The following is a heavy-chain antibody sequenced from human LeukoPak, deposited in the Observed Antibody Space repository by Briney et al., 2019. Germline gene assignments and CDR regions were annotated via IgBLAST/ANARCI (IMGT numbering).Heavy chain of an antibody. J-gene: IGHJ4*02. CDR2: ISSNGGST. D-gene: IGHD4-11*01. V-gene: IGHV3-64*01. CDR1: GFTFSSYA. Sequence: GGSLRLSCAASGFTFSSYAMHWVRQAPGKGLEYVSAISSNGGSTYYANSVKGRFTISRDNSKNTLYLQMGSLRAEDMAVYYCARVGVSTYSFDYWGQGTLVTVSS. CDR3: ARVGVSTYSFDY.